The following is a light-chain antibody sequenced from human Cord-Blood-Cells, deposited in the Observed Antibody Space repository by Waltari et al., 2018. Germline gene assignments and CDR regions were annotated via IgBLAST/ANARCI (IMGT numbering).Light chain of an antibody. CDR1: QSVSSY. CDR3: QQRSNWPPQYT. CDR2: DAS. J-gene: IGKJ2*01. Sequence: EIVLTQSPATLSLSPGDRATLSCRASQSVSSYLDWYQQQPGQAPRLLIYDASNRATGIPARFSGSGSGTYFTLTISSLEPEDFAVYYCQQRSNWPPQYTFGQGTKLESK. V-gene: IGKV3-11*01.